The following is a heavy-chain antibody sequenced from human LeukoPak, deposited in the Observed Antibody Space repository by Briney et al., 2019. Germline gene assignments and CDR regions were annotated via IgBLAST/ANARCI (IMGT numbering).Heavy chain of an antibody. CDR2: IRYDGSNK. CDR3: AKVATRYCSSTSCPKGYFDY. V-gene: IGHV3-30*02. J-gene: IGHJ4*02. Sequence: QSGGSLRLSCAASGFTFSSYGMHWVRQAPGKGLEWVAFIRYDGSNKYYADSVKGRFTISRDNSKNTLYLQMNSLGAEDTAVYYCAKVATRYCSSTSCPKGYFDYWGQGTLVTVSS. D-gene: IGHD2-2*01. CDR1: GFTFSSYG.